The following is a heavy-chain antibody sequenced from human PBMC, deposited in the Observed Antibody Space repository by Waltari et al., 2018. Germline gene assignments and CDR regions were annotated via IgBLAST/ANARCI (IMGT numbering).Heavy chain of an antibody. CDR3: ARGRVNGYMDV. CDR1: GFTFSSYS. D-gene: IGHD3-10*01. V-gene: IGHV3-48*04. J-gene: IGHJ6*03. Sequence: EVQLVESGGGLVQPGGSLRLSCAASGFTFSSYSMNWVRQAPGKGLEWISYMSTSSSPIYYADSVKGRFTISRDNAKNSLYLQMNSLRAEDTAVYYCARGRVNGYMDVWGKGTTVTVSS. CDR2: MSTSSSPI.